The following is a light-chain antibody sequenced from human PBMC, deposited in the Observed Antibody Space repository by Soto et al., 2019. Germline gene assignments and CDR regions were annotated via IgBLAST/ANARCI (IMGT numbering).Light chain of an antibody. V-gene: IGKV3-15*01. J-gene: IGKJ4*01. CDR1: HSVSSN. CDR2: GAS. CDR3: QQYNNWPPLT. Sequence: EIVMTQSPATLSVSPGERATLSCRASHSVSSNLAWYQQKPGQAPRLLIYGASTRATGIPARFSGSGYGTEFTLTISSLQSEDFAVYYCQQYNNWPPLTFGGGTKVEIK.